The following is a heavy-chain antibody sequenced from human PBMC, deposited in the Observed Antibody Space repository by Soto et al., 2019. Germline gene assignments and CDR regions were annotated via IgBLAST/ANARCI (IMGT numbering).Heavy chain of an antibody. CDR1: GASIRSGGYS. CDR3: ARVLGEGYGSGSYVVYNWFDA. Sequence: PSETLSLTCSVSGASIRSGGYSWTWIRQPPGKGLEWIGYIYPSGTTYYNPSLKSRPTLSIDTSKNQFSLKLPSVTAADTAVYYCARVLGEGYGSGSYVVYNWFDAWGQGILGTVS. V-gene: IGHV4-30-2*01. J-gene: IGHJ5*02. CDR2: IYPSGTT. D-gene: IGHD3-10*01.